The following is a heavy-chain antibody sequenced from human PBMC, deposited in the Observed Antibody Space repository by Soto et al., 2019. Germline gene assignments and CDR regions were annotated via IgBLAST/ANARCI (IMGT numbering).Heavy chain of an antibody. CDR2: VIPNTGLT. V-gene: IGHV1-2*02. Sequence: ASVKVSCKASGYTFTALYMNWVRQAPGQGLEWMGWVIPNTGLTKLAQKFQGRVTMTRDTSISTAYMELTRLTSDDTAVYYCTTLRLDHWGQGTLVTVSS. J-gene: IGHJ4*02. CDR1: GYTFTALY. CDR3: TTLRLDH. D-gene: IGHD2-21*02.